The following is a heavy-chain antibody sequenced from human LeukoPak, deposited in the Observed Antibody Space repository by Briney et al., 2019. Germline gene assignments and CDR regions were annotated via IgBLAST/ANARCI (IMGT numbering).Heavy chain of an antibody. V-gene: IGHV3-23*01. Sequence: GGSLRLSCAASGFTLNNYAMSWVRQAPGKGLEWVSGVSGSGGSTYYADSVKGRFTISRDNSKNTLYLQMNSLRGEDTAVYYCAKSGEYSSSWYDCNYCMDVWGKGTTVTVSS. CDR3: AKSGEYSSSWYDCNYCMDV. CDR2: VSGSGGST. D-gene: IGHD6-13*01. CDR1: GFTLNNYA. J-gene: IGHJ6*03.